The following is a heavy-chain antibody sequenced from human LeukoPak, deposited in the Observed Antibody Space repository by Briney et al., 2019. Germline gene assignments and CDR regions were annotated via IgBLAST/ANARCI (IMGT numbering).Heavy chain of an antibody. CDR3: ARHHYDYAFDI. CDR1: GGTFSSYA. V-gene: IGHV1-69*05. D-gene: IGHD3-22*01. Sequence: ASVKVSCKASGGTFSSYAISWVRQAPGQGLEWMGGIIPIFGTANYAQKFQGRVTITTDESTSTAYMELSSLRLEDTAVYYCARHHYDYAFDIWGQGTMVTVSS. CDR2: IIPIFGTA. J-gene: IGHJ3*02.